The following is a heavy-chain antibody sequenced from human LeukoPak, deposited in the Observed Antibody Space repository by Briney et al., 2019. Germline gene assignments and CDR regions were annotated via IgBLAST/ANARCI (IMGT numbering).Heavy chain of an antibody. CDR3: ARVAKYYYGSETYYFFEH. CDR2: ISTSSSYI. Sequence: GGSLRLSCAASGFTFSSHSMNWVRQAPGKGLEWVSSISTSSSYIYYAGSVKGRFTISRDNARNSLYLQMNSLRAEDMAVYYCARVAKYYYGSETYYFFEHWGQGTPVTASS. D-gene: IGHD3-10*01. CDR1: GFTFSSHS. V-gene: IGHV3-21*01. J-gene: IGHJ4*02.